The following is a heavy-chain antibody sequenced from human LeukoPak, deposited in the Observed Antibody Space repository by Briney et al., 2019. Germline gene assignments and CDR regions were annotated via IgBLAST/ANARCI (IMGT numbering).Heavy chain of an antibody. CDR3: ARASGGPLMIRFGGLIPPGWLDP. CDR1: GDTFSTYN. CDR2: INAGNGDT. V-gene: IGHV1-3*01. Sequence: ASVKVSCKASGDTFSTYNIHWVRQAPGQRPEWMGWINAGNGDTEYSQKFQGRVTITRDTFASTVHMELSSLSSEDTAVYYCARASGGPLMIRFGGLIPPGWLDPWGQGTRVTVSS. D-gene: IGHD3-16*02. J-gene: IGHJ5*02.